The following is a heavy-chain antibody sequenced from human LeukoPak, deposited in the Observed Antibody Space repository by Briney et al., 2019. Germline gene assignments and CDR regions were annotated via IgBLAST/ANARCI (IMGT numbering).Heavy chain of an antibody. Sequence: TPSATLSLTCTVSAGSISRGSYYWGWIRQPAGKGLEWIGRIYTSGSTNYHPSLKSRLTISVDTSKNQFSLKLSSVTAADTAVYYCARAGGNSIPDYWGEGTLVTVSS. CDR3: ARAGGNSIPDY. CDR2: IYTSGST. V-gene: IGHV4-61*02. CDR1: AGSISRGSYY. J-gene: IGHJ4*02. D-gene: IGHD4-23*01.